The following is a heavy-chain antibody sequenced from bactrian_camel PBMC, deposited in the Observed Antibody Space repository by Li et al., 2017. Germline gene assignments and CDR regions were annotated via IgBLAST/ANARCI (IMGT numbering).Heavy chain of an antibody. CDR1: GYEKRYSQYS. Sequence: QVQLVESGGGSVQAGGSLTLSCQASGYEKRYSQYSLGWYRQAPGKQRMEVASVDQTVRPYYSPFVKGRFTIARDNAKNAVYLMMDSLNLDDSAMYSCAASRGWCSRPMRPDYRGQGTQVTVS. J-gene: IGHJ4*01. D-gene: IGHD6*01. CDR3: AASRGWCSRPMRPDY. V-gene: IGHV3S53*01. CDR2: VDQTVRP.